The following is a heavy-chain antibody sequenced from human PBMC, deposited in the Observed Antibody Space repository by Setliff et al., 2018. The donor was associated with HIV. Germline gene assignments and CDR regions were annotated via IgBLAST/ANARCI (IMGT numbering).Heavy chain of an antibody. D-gene: IGHD3-10*01. CDR2: IKQDGSGK. Sequence: GGSLRLSCAASGFAFSAYWITWVRQAPGRGLEWVANIKQDGSGKYYVDSVKGRFTISRDIAKNSLYLQMNSLRAEDTPVYYCARDTTYYYGSGSHHWRQGTLVTVST. V-gene: IGHV3-7*01. CDR1: GFAFSAYW. CDR3: ARDTTYYYGSGSHH. J-gene: IGHJ4*02.